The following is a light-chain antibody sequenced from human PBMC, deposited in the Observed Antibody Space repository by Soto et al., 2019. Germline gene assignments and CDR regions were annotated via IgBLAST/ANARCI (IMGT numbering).Light chain of an antibody. J-gene: IGKJ1*01. V-gene: IGKV1-17*03. CDR3: LQHYVYPWT. CDR1: QGISNY. CDR2: AAS. Sequence: DIHMTQSPSAMSAPLGDRVTITFRASQGISNYLAWFQQKPGKVPKRLIYAASSLQSGVPSRFSGSGSGTEFTFTISSLQPEDFATYYCLQHYVYPWTFGQGTKVDIK.